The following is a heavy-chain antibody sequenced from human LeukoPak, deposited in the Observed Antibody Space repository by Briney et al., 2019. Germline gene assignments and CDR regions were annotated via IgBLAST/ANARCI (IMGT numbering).Heavy chain of an antibody. V-gene: IGHV1-69*04. J-gene: IGHJ6*02. CDR3: ARDLGVLRFLEWLPKGNDYYYYYGMDV. CDR2: IIPILGIA. D-gene: IGHD3-3*01. Sequence: GASVKVSCKASGGTFSSYAISWVRQAPGQGLEWMGRIIPILGIANYAQKFQGRVTITADKSTSTAYMELSSLRSEDTAVYYCARDLGVLRFLEWLPKGNDYYYYYGMDVWGQGTTVTVSS. CDR1: GGTFSSYA.